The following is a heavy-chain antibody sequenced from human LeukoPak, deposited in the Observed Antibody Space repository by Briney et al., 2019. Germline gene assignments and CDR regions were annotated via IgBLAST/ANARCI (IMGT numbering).Heavy chain of an antibody. D-gene: IGHD6-19*01. V-gene: IGHV4-34*01. CDR3: ARGPPSRSGWYNTPFDY. CDR2: INHSGST. J-gene: IGHJ4*02. Sequence: SETLSLTCAVYGGSFSGYYWSWIRQPPGKGLEWIGEINHSGSTNYNPSLKSRVTISVDTCKNQFSLKLSSVTAADPAVYYCARGPPSRSGWYNTPFDYWGQGTLVTVSS. CDR1: GGSFSGYY.